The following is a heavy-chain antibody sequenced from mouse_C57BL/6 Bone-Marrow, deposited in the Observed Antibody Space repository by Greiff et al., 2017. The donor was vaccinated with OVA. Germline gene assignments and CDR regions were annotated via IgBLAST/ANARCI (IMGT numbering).Heavy chain of an antibody. V-gene: IGHV1-76*01. D-gene: IGHD2-2*01. CDR3: ARSERLRDYFDY. CDR2: IYPGSGNI. J-gene: IGHJ2*01. CDR1: GYTFTDYY. Sequence: QVQLKQSGAELVRPGASVKLSCKASGYTFTDYYISWVKQRPGQGLEWIARIYPGSGNIYYNAKFKGKATMTAEKYSSTAYMQLSSLTSDDSAVYFGARSERLRDYFDYWGQGTTLTVSS.